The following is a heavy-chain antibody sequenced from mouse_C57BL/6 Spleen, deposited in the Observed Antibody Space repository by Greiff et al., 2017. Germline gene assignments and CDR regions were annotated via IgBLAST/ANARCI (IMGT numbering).Heavy chain of an antibody. J-gene: IGHJ4*01. CDR1: GFSLTSYA. Sequence: VNLVESGPGLVAPSQSLSITCTVSGFSLTSYAISWVRQPPGKGLEWLGVIWTGGGTNYNSALKYRLSISKDNSKSQVFLKMKSLQTDDTARYYCAREDYDYDGYAMDYWGQGTSVTVSS. V-gene: IGHV2-9-1*01. CDR2: IWTGGGT. CDR3: AREDYDYDGYAMDY. D-gene: IGHD2-4*01.